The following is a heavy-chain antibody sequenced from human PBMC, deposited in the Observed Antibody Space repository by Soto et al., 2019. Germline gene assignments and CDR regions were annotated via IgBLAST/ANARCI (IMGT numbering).Heavy chain of an antibody. D-gene: IGHD4-17*01. V-gene: IGHV4-61*01. J-gene: IGHJ5*02. CDR3: ARITTVVDT. CDR1: GGSVSTSSYY. CDR2: IYYTGTT. Sequence: SETLSLTCTVSGGSVSTSSYYWGWIRQPPGKGLEWIGHIYYTGTTNYNPSLKSRVSISVDTSKDQFSLKLSSVTAADTAVYFCARITTVVDTWGQGTLVTVSS.